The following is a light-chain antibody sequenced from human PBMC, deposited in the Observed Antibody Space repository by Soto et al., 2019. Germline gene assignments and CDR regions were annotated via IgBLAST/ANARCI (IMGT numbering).Light chain of an antibody. V-gene: IGLV1-44*01. CDR1: SSNIGSNT. J-gene: IGLJ2*01. CDR3: AAWDDSLNGLV. Sequence: QSVLTQPPSASGTPGQRVTISCSGSSSNIGSNTVNWYQQLPGTAPKLLIYSNNLRPSGVPDRFSGSKSATSASLAISGLQSEDEADYYCAAWDDSLNGLVFGGGTKLTVL. CDR2: SNN.